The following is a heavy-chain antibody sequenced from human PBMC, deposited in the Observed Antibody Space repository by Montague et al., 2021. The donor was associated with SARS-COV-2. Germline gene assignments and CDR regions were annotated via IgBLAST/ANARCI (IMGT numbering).Heavy chain of an antibody. CDR1: GESFSGFH. Sequence: SETLSLTCAVYGESFSGFHWTWIRQPPGKGLEWIGEIDHRGTSNYNPSLKSRVTISMDTSKDQFSLRLNSVTAADTGVYYCARGHLGTTMVVVVMVGAQFYFDYWGQGRLVTVSS. J-gene: IGHJ4*02. CDR2: IDHRGTS. CDR3: ARGHLGTTMVVVVMVGAQFYFDY. D-gene: IGHD3-22*01. V-gene: IGHV4-34*01.